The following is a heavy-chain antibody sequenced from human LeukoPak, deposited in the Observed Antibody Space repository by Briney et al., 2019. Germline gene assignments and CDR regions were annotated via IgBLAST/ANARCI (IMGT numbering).Heavy chain of an antibody. CDR3: ARGPFRIQKNWFDP. D-gene: IGHD5-18*01. CDR1: GYTFTGYY. J-gene: IGHJ5*02. Sequence: ASVKVSCKASGYTFTGYYMHWVRQAPGQGLEWMGWINPNSGGTNYAQKFQGRVTMTRDTSISTAYMELSRLRSDDTAVYYCARGPFRIQKNWFDPWGQGTLVTVSS. CDR2: INPNSGGT. V-gene: IGHV1-2*02.